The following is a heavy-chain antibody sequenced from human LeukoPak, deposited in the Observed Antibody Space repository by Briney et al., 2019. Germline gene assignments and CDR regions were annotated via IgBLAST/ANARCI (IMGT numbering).Heavy chain of an antibody. Sequence: PGGSLRLSCAASGFTFSNFWMSWVRQVPGEGLEWVVNIKQDGSEIHYVDSVKGRFTISRDNAQNSLYLHMHSLRAEDTAVYYCTRDRQGSGIYSTDYWGRGTLVTVSS. J-gene: IGHJ4*02. CDR2: IKQDGSEI. V-gene: IGHV3-7*01. D-gene: IGHD3-10*01. CDR1: GFTFSNFW. CDR3: TRDRQGSGIYSTDY.